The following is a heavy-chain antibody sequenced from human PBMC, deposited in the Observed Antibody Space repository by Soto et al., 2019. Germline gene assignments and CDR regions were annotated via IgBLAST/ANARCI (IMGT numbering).Heavy chain of an antibody. V-gene: IGHV4-34*01. Sequence: QVQLQQWGSGLLKPSETLSLTCAVDGVSFGAYYWTWIRQPPGKGLEWIGEINHSGNSDYNPSLKSRVTXSXDXXKQQFSLKMSSVTAADTAMYYCARGRLGITMVPVKWGQGTMVTVSS. CDR1: GVSFGAYY. CDR3: ARGRLGITMVPVK. CDR2: INHSGNS. J-gene: IGHJ3*01. D-gene: IGHD3-10*01.